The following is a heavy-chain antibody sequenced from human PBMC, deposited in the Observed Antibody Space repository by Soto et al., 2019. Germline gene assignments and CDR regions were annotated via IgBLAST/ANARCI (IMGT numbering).Heavy chain of an antibody. D-gene: IGHD3-22*01. J-gene: IGHJ4*02. CDR2: ISSSSSYI. CDR1: GFTFSSYS. Sequence: PGGSLRLSCAASGFTFSSYSMNWVRQAPGKGLEWVSSISSSSSYIYYADSVKGRFTISRDNAKNSLYLQMNSLRAEDTAVYYCARVYEARYYDSSGYYFDYWGQGTLVTVSS. CDR3: ARVYEARYYDSSGYYFDY. V-gene: IGHV3-21*01.